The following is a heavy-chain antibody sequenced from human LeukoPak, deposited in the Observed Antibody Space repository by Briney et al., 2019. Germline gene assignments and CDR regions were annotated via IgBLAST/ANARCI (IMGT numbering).Heavy chain of an antibody. D-gene: IGHD6-19*01. CDR2: TYYRSKWYN. CDR1: GDSVSSNSAA. Sequence: SQTLSLTCAISGDSVSSNSAAWNWIRQSRSRGLEWLGRTYYRSKWYNDYAVSVKSRIIVNPDTSKNQFSLQLNSVTPEDTAVYYCVRQYSSGWTYYYGMDVWGQGTTVTVSS. V-gene: IGHV6-1*01. CDR3: VRQYSSGWTYYYGMDV. J-gene: IGHJ6*02.